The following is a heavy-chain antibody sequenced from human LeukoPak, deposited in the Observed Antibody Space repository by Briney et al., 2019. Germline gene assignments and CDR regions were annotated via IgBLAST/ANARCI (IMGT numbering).Heavy chain of an antibody. J-gene: IGHJ4*02. Sequence: AAVKVSCKASGYTFTSYGISWVRQAPGQGLEWMGGISAYNGNTNYAQKLQGRVTMTTDTSTSTAYMELRSLRSDDTAVYYRARGVDDEIVVVPAAMPFGYWGQGTLVTVSS. CDR3: ARGVDDEIVVVPAAMPFGY. V-gene: IGHV1-18*04. D-gene: IGHD2-2*01. CDR1: GYTFTSYG. CDR2: ISAYNGNT.